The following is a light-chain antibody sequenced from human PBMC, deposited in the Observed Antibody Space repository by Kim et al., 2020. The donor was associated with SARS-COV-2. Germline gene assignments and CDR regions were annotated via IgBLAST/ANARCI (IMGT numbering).Light chain of an antibody. V-gene: IGLV10-54*01. CDR1: SNNVANQG. CDR2: RNN. CDR3: SAWDSSLSAWV. J-gene: IGLJ3*02. Sequence: QAGLTQPPSVSKGLRQTATLTCTGNSNNVANQGAAWLQQHQGHPPKLLSYRNNNRPSGISERLSASRSGNTASLTITGLQPEDEAAYYCSAWDSSLSAWVFGGGTQLTVL.